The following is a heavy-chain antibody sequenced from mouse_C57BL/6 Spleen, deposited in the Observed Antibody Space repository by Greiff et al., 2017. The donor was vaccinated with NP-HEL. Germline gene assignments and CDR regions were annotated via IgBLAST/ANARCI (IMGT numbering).Heavy chain of an antibody. CDR2: INPNNGGT. Sequence: VQLQQSGPELVKPGASVKISCKASGYTFTDYYMNWVKQSHGKSLEWIGDINPNNGGTSYNQKFKGKATLTVDKSSSTAYMELRSLTSEDSADYYCARGYVLFAYWGQGTLVTVSA. V-gene: IGHV1-26*01. D-gene: IGHD2-2*01. CDR1: GYTFTDYY. J-gene: IGHJ3*01. CDR3: ARGYVLFAY.